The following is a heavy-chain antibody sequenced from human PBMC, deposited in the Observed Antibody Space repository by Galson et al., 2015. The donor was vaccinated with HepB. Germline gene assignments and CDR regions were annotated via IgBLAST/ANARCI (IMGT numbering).Heavy chain of an antibody. CDR2: INAGNGNT. D-gene: IGHD6-6*01. V-gene: IGHV1-3*01. Sequence: SVKVSCKASGYTFTSYAMHWVRQAPGQRLEWMGWINAGNGNTKYSQKFQGRVTITADESTSTAYMELSSLRSEDTAVYYCARDDSSSPWDYWGQGTLVTVSS. J-gene: IGHJ4*02. CDR1: GYTFTSYA. CDR3: ARDDSSSPWDY.